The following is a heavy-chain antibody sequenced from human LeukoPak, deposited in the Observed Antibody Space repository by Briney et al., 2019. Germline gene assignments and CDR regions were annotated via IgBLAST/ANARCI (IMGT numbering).Heavy chain of an antibody. J-gene: IGHJ4*02. Sequence: SETLSLTCAVYGGSFSGYYWSWIRQPPGKGLEWIGEINHSGSTNYNPSLTSRVTISVDTSKNQFSLKLSSVTAADTAVYYCARGKRGKGLKTYYYDSSGYWPIDYWGQGTLVTVSS. D-gene: IGHD3-22*01. CDR2: INHSGST. CDR3: ARGKRGKGLKTYYYDSSGYWPIDY. V-gene: IGHV4-34*01. CDR1: GGSFSGYY.